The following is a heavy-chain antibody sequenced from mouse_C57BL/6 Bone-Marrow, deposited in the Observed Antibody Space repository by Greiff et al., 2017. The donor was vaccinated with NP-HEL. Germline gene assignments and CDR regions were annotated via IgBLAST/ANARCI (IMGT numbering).Heavy chain of an antibody. V-gene: IGHV1-64*01. CDR1: GYTFTSYW. CDR3: ARYLEGYFDY. CDR2: IHPNSGST. J-gene: IGHJ2*01. Sequence: QVQLKQPGAELVKPGASVKLSCKASGYTFTSYWMHWVKQRPGQGLEWIGMIHPNSGSTNYNEKFKSKATLTVDKSSSTAYMQLSSLTSEDSAVYYCARYLEGYFDYWGQGTTLTVSS. D-gene: IGHD5-1*01.